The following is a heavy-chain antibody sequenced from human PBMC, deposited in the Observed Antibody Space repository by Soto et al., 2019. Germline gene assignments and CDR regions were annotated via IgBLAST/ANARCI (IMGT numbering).Heavy chain of an antibody. V-gene: IGHV3-53*01. CDR3: XXXXXXXXXXXYFDY. CDR2: IYSGGRT. CDR1: GFTVSSNY. Sequence: EVQLVESAGGLIQPGGSLRLSCAASGFTVSSNYMTWVRQAPGKGLEWVSVIYSGGRTYYADSVKGRFTISRDNSXXXXXXXXXXXXXXXXXXXXXXXXXXXXXXXXYFDYWGQGTLVTVSS. J-gene: IGHJ4*02.